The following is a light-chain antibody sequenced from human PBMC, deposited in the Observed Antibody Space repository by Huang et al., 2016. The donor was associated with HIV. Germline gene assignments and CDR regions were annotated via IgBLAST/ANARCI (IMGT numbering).Light chain of an antibody. V-gene: IGKV1D-13*01. CDR3: QQFKNYPLT. CDR1: QDITDA. CDR2: DAS. Sequence: AIQLTQSPSFLSASVGDRVTITCRASQDITDALAWYQQKPCKPPKFLIYDASSLESGVPSRFSGSGSGADFTLTISSLQPEDFATYYCQQFKNYPLTFGGGTKVEVK. J-gene: IGKJ4*01.